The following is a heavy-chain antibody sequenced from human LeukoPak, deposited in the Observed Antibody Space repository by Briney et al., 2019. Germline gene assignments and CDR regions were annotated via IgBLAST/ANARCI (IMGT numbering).Heavy chain of an antibody. Sequence: GASVKVSCKASGYSLTGYYIHWVRQAPGQELEWMGWINPDSGATKYAQKFQGRVTMTRDTSISTASMELNRLRSDDTALYYCARDWRQNLRDGYNFPAFDIWGQGTMVTVSS. CDR2: INPDSGAT. CDR3: ARDWRQNLRDGYNFPAFDI. D-gene: IGHD5-24*01. CDR1: GYSLTGYY. V-gene: IGHV1-2*02. J-gene: IGHJ3*02.